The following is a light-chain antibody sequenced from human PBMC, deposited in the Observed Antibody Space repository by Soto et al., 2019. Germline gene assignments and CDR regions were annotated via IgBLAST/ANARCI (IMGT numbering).Light chain of an antibody. CDR2: TYD. Sequence: QAVVTQPPSASGTPGQRVTISCSGSSSNIGSNTVNWYQQLPGTAPKLLIHTYDQRPSGVPDRISGSKSGTSASLAISGLQSEDEADYYCAAWDDSLNGPVFGGGTKLTVL. V-gene: IGLV1-44*01. CDR1: SSNIGSNT. J-gene: IGLJ3*02. CDR3: AAWDDSLNGPV.